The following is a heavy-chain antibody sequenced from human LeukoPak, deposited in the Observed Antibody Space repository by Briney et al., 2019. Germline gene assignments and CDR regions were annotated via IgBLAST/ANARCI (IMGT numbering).Heavy chain of an antibody. Sequence: PGGSLRLSCAASGFTFSDYRMHWVRQAPGKGLVWVSRIDSDVSVTTYADSVKGRFTISRDNAKNSLYLQMNILRAEDTAVYYCARDLYASGSYDYWGQGTLVTVSS. J-gene: IGHJ4*02. CDR2: IDSDVSVT. V-gene: IGHV3-74*01. CDR3: ARDLYASGSYDY. CDR1: GFTFSDYR. D-gene: IGHD3-10*01.